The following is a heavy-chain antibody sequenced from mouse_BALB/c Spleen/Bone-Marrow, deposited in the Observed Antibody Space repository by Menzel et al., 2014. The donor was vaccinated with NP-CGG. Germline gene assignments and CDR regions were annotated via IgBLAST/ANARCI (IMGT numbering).Heavy chain of an antibody. V-gene: IGHV3-2*02. J-gene: IGHJ2*01. CDR2: ISYSGST. CDR3: ARWNYGSTYFDY. Sequence: EVQLVESGPGLVKPSQSLSLTCTVTGYSITSDYAWNWIRQFPENKLEWMGYISYSGSTSYNPSLKSRISITRDTSKNQFFLQLNSVTTEDTATYYCARWNYGSTYFDYWGQGTTLTVSS. CDR1: GYSITSDYA. D-gene: IGHD1-1*01.